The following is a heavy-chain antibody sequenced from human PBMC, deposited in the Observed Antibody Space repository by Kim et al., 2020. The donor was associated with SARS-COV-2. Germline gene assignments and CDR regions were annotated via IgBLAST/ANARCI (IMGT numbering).Heavy chain of an antibody. CDR3: ARDGYDYVWGSYRDYYYHSGMDV. Sequence: GGSLRLSCAASGFTFSDYYMSWIRQAPGKGLEWVSYISSSSSYTNYADSVKGRFTISRDNAKNSLYLQMNSLRAEDTAVYYCARDGYDYVWGSYRDYYYHSGMDVWGQRTTVTVSS. V-gene: IGHV3-11*05. CDR2: ISSSSSYT. J-gene: IGHJ6*02. D-gene: IGHD3-16*02. CDR1: GFTFSDYY.